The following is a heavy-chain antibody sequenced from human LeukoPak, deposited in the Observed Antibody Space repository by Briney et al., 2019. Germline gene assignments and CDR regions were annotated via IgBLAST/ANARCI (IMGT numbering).Heavy chain of an antibody. CDR3: AREITGMIGPTDY. D-gene: IGHD1-20*01. J-gene: IGHJ4*02. CDR2: INPNSGDT. CDR1: GYTFSGYY. V-gene: IGHV1-2*02. Sequence: ASVKVSCKASGYTFSGYYVHWVRQAPGQGLEWMGWINPNSGDTNYAQKFQGRVTMTRDTSISTAYMELSRLTPADTAAYYCAREITGMIGPTDYWGQGTLVTVSS.